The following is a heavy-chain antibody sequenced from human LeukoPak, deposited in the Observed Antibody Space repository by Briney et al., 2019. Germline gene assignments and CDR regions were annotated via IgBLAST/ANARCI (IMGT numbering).Heavy chain of an antibody. D-gene: IGHD5-24*01. CDR3: ATEMATAIDY. J-gene: IGHJ4*02. Sequence: SETLSLTCAVYGGSFSGYHWSWIRQPPGKGLEWIGEINHSGSTNYNPSLKSRVTISVDTSKNQFSLKLSSVTAADTAVYYCATEMATAIDYWGQGTLVTVSS. V-gene: IGHV4-34*01. CDR1: GGSFSGYH. CDR2: INHSGST.